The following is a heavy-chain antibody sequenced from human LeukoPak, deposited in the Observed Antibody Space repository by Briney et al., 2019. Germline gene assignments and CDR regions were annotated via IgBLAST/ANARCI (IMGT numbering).Heavy chain of an antibody. Sequence: SVKVSCKASGGTFSSYAISWVRQAPGQGLEWMGGIIPIFGTANYAQKFQGRVTMTTDTSTSTAYMELRSLRSDDTAVYYCARDKGDGYPTAGYWGQGTLVTVSS. J-gene: IGHJ4*02. CDR3: ARDKGDGYPTAGY. V-gene: IGHV1-69*05. CDR2: IIPIFGTA. D-gene: IGHD5-24*01. CDR1: GGTFSSYA.